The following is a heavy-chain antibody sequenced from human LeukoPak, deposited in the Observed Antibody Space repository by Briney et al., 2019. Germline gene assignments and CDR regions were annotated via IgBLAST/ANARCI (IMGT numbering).Heavy chain of an antibody. J-gene: IGHJ6*02. CDR3: ARAPSNYCSSTSCLYGMDV. CDR2: INAGNGNT. V-gene: IGHV1-3*01. D-gene: IGHD2-2*01. Sequence: ASVKVSCKASGYTFTSYAMHWVRQAPGQRPEWMGWINAGNGNTKYSQKFQGRVTITRDTSASTAYMELSSLRSEDTAVYYCARAPSNYCSSTSCLYGMDVWGQGTTVTVSS. CDR1: GYTFTSYA.